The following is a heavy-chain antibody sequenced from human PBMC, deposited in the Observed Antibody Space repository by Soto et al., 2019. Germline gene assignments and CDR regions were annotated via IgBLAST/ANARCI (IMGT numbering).Heavy chain of an antibody. V-gene: IGHV3-21*01. Sequence: GGSLRLSCAASGFTFSSYSMNWVRQAPGKGLEWVSSISSSSSYIYYADSVKGRFTISRDNAKNSLYLQMNSLRAEDTAVYYCARDSNSGYDTIKTYYYYYYGMDVWGQGTTVTVSS. CDR1: GFTFSSYS. CDR3: ARDSNSGYDTIKTYYYYYYGMDV. D-gene: IGHD5-12*01. J-gene: IGHJ6*02. CDR2: ISSSSSYI.